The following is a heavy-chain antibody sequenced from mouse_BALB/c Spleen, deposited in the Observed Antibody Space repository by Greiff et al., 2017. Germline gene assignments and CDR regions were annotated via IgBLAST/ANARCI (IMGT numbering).Heavy chain of an antibody. CDR1: GFSLTSYG. V-gene: IGHV2-9*02. Sequence: VKVVESGPGLVAPSQSLSITCTVSGFSLTSYGVHWVRQPPGKGLEWLGVIWAGGSTNYNSALMSRLSISKDNSKSQVFLKMNSLQTDDTAMYYCARDRGYYYGSSAWFAYWGQGTLVTVSA. D-gene: IGHD1-1*01. J-gene: IGHJ3*01. CDR2: IWAGGST. CDR3: ARDRGYYYGSSAWFAY.